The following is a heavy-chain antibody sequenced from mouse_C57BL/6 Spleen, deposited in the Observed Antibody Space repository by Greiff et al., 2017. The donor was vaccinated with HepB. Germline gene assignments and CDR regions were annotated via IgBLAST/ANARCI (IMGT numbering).Heavy chain of an antibody. CDR3: ASQLTGSFDY. D-gene: IGHD4-1*01. Sequence: QVQLQQSGAELAKPGASVKLSCKASGYTFTSYWMHWVKQRPGQGLEWIGYINPSSGYTKYNQKFKDKATLTADQSSSTAYMQLSSLTYEDSAVYYCASQLTGSFDYWGQGTTLTVSS. CDR2: INPSSGYT. CDR1: GYTFTSYW. J-gene: IGHJ2*01. V-gene: IGHV1-7*01.